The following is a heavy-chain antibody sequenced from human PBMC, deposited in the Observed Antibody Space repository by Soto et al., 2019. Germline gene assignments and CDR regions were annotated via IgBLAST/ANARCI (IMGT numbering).Heavy chain of an antibody. CDR3: ARVEGAWRYFDL. V-gene: IGHV1-3*01. CDR2: INAGNGNT. J-gene: IGHJ2*01. CDR1: GYTFTSYD. D-gene: IGHD1-26*01. Sequence: ASVKVSCKASGYTFTSYDINWVRQAPGQRLEWMGWINAGNGNTKYSQKFQGRVTITRDTSASTAYMELSSLRSEDTAVYYCARVEGAWRYFDLWGRGTLVTVSS.